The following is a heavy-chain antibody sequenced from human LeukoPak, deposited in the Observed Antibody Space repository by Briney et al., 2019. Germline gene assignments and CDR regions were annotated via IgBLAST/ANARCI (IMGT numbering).Heavy chain of an antibody. V-gene: IGHV3-74*01. CDR3: ARGLHYFDY. CDR1: GFSFSSYW. CDR2: INSDGSST. Sequence: PGGSLRLSCATSGFSFSSYWMHWVRQAPGKGLVWVSHINSDGSSTYYADSVKGRFTISRDSSKNTVYLQMNSLRAEDTAVYYCARGLHYFDYWGQGTLVTVSS. J-gene: IGHJ4*02.